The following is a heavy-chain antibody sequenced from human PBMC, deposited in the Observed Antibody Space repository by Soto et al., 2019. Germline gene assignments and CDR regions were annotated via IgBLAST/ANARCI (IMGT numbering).Heavy chain of an antibody. CDR3: VRDKPEYYDGRGSSHVGDVFDI. V-gene: IGHV1-3*01. CDR1: GYDFSRHG. Sequence: ASVKVSCKTSGYDFSRHGIQWVRQAPGQSLEWMGWINPGNGKTKYSQKFQGRVTFTRDTSASTVYMELSGLTSEDTAVFYCVRDKPEYYDGRGSSHVGDVFDIWGQGTMVTVSS. CDR2: INPGNGKT. J-gene: IGHJ3*02. D-gene: IGHD3-22*01.